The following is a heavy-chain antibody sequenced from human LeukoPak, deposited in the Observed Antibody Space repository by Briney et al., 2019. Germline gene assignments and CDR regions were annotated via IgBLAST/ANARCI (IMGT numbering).Heavy chain of an antibody. CDR2: IYYSGNT. V-gene: IGHV4-59*08. D-gene: IGHD6-13*01. CDR3: AGYSYTSSFKALDY. J-gene: IGHJ4*02. CDR1: GGSISSYY. Sequence: SETLSLTCTVSGGSISSYYWSWIRQPPGKGLEWIGYIYYSGNTNYNPSLKSRVTISLDTSKNQFSLKLGSVTAADTAMYYCAGYSYTSSFKALDYWGQGTLVTVSS.